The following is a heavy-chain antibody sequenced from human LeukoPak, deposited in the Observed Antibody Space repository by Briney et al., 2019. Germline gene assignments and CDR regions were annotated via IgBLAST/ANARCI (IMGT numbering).Heavy chain of an antibody. Sequence: GGSQRLSCAASGFTFSTYNMNWVRQAPGKGLEWVSSNTSGGTYTYYADSVKGRFTTSRDNAKNSLSLQLSSLRAEDTAVYYCARGHYDILTASYKWTPDYWGQGILVTVSS. J-gene: IGHJ4*02. V-gene: IGHV3-21*06. CDR1: GFTFSTYN. CDR3: ARGHYDILTASYKWTPDY. CDR2: NTSGGTYT. D-gene: IGHD3-9*01.